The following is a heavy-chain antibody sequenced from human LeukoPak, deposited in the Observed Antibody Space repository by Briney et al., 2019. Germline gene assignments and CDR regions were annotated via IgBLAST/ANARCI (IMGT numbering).Heavy chain of an antibody. D-gene: IGHD3-22*01. V-gene: IGHV1-2*02. J-gene: IGHJ4*02. Sequence: ASVKVSCKASGYTFTGYYMHWVRQAPGQGLEWMGWINPNSGGTNYAQKFQGRVTMTRDTSISTAYMELSRLRSDDTAVYYCAKGPGYYYDSSGYDYWGQGTLVTVSS. CDR1: GYTFTGYY. CDR2: INPNSGGT. CDR3: AKGPGYYYDSSGYDY.